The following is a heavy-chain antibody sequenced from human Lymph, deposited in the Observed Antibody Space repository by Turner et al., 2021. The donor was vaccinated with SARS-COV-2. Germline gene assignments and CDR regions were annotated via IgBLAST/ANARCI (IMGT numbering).Heavy chain of an antibody. CDR1: GFTFSSYS. CDR3: AGQAVAGTSLGYYYYGMDV. D-gene: IGHD6-19*01. Sequence: EVQLVESGGGLVKPGGSLSLSGAASGFTFSSYSMHWVRQAPGKGLEWVSSISSSSTYIYYADSVKGRFTISRDNAKNSLYLQMNSLRAEDTAVYYCAGQAVAGTSLGYYYYGMDVWGQGTTVTVSS. CDR2: ISSSSTYI. V-gene: IGHV3-21*01. J-gene: IGHJ6*02.